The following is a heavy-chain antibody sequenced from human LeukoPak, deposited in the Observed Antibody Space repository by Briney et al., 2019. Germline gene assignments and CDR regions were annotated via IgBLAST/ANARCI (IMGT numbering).Heavy chain of an antibody. V-gene: IGHV3-21*01. D-gene: IGHD1-1*01. Sequence: GGSLRLSCAASGFTFSSYSMNWVRQAPGKGLEWVSSISSSSYIYYADSVKGRFTISRDNAKNSLYLQMNSLRAEDTAVYYCARAGAGQGFDYWGQGTLVTVSS. J-gene: IGHJ4*02. CDR3: ARAGAGQGFDY. CDR1: GFTFSSYS. CDR2: ISSSSYI.